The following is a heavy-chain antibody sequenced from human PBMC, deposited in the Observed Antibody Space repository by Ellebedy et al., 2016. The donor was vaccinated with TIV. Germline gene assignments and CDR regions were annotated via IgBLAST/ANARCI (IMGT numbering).Heavy chain of an antibody. D-gene: IGHD6-25*01. J-gene: IGHJ3*02. CDR3: AKDLRQRLPEIAFDI. CDR1: GFTFSSYG. Sequence: GESLKISXAASGFTFSSYGMHWVRQAPGKGLEWVAVISYDGSKKSYADSVKGRFTISRDNSKNTLHLQMNSLRAEDTAVYYCAKDLRQRLPEIAFDIWGQGTMVTVSS. V-gene: IGHV3-30*18. CDR2: ISYDGSKK.